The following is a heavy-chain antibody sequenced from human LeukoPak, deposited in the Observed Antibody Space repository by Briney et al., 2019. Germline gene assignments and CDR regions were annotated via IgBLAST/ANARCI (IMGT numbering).Heavy chain of an antibody. V-gene: IGHV3-11*05. CDR3: ARVWGYELLSQHGYFDL. D-gene: IGHD1-26*01. CDR2: ISSSSSYT. CDR1: GFTFSDYY. Sequence: GGSLRLSCAASGFTFSDYYMSWIRQAPGKGLEWVSYISSSSSYTNYADSVKGRFTISRDNAKNSLYLQMNSLRAEDTAVYYCARVWGYELLSQHGYFDLWGRGTRVTVSS. J-gene: IGHJ2*01.